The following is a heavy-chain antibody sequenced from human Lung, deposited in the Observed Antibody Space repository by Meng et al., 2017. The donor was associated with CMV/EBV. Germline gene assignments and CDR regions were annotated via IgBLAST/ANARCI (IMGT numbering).Heavy chain of an antibody. CDR2: IYYSGST. J-gene: IGHJ4*02. CDR3: ARAGTGQIVINFDY. Sequence: SETLSLXXTVSGGSISSYYWSWIRPPPGKGLEWIGYIYYSGSTNYNPSLKSRVTISVDTSKNQFSLKLSSVTAADTAVYYCARAGTGQIVINFDYWGQGTLVTVSS. V-gene: IGHV4-59*01. CDR1: GGSISSYY. D-gene: IGHD3-22*01.